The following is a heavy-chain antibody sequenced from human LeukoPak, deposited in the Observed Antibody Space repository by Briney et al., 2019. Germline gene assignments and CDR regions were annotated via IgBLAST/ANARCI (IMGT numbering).Heavy chain of an antibody. J-gene: IGHJ4*02. V-gene: IGHV1-46*01. CDR3: ARGSTPSYYYDSSGHFDY. CDR2: INPTGTGT. Sequence: ASVKVSCKASGYTFINNWMHWVRQAPGQGLEWIGLINPTGTGTLYAQKFQGRVTMTRDMSTSTVYMELSSLRSEDTAVYYCARGSTPSYYYDSSGHFDYWGQGTLVTVSS. CDR1: GYTFINNW. D-gene: IGHD3-22*01.